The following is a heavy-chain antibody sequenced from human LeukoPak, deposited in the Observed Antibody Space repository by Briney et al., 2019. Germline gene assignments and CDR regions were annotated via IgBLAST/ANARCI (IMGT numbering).Heavy chain of an antibody. CDR1: GGSISSGGYS. D-gene: IGHD3-10*01. CDR3: ARSSGDDAFDI. CDR2: IYHSGST. V-gene: IGHV4-30-2*01. J-gene: IGHJ3*02. Sequence: SQTLSLTCAVSGGSISSGGYSWSWIRQPPGKGLEWIGYIYHSGSTYYNPSLKSRVTISVDRSKNQFSLKLSSVTAADTAVYYCARSSGDDAFDIWGQGTMVTVSS.